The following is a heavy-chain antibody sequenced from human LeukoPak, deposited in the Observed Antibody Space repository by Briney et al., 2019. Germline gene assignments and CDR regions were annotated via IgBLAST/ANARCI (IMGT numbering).Heavy chain of an antibody. D-gene: IGHD2-2*02. Sequence: SETLSLTCTVSGGSISSYYWSWIRQPPGKGLEGIGYIYYSGSTNYNPSLKSRVTISVDTSKNQFSLKLSSVTAADTAVYYCARQSGYCSSTSCYTWGHFDYWGQGTLVTVSS. V-gene: IGHV4-59*08. J-gene: IGHJ4*02. CDR3: ARQSGYCSSTSCYTWGHFDY. CDR1: GGSISSYY. CDR2: IYYSGST.